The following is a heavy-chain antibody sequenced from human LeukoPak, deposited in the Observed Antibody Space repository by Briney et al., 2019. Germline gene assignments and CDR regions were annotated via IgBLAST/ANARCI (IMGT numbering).Heavy chain of an antibody. V-gene: IGHV1-2*02. CDR1: GYTFTGFH. CDR2: INPNSGDT. Sequence: GASVKVSCKASGYTFTGFHMHWVRQAPGQGLEWMGWINPNSGDTNYAQNFQGGVTMTRDTSISTAYMELSRLRSDDTAVYYCARDYFDSSGYYFHYYGMDVWGQGTTVTVSS. CDR3: ARDYFDSSGYYFHYYGMDV. J-gene: IGHJ6*02. D-gene: IGHD3-22*01.